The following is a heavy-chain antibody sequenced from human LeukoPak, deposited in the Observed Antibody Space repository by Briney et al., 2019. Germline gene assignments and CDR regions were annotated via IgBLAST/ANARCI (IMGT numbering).Heavy chain of an antibody. V-gene: IGHV4-38-2*02. Sequence: SETLSLTCTVSGYPISSGYFWGWVRPPPGKGLEFIASIFHSGYTYYDPSLKSRVTISVDTSKNQFSRRLSSVTAADTAVYYCARVVGPAYHAYWGQGTLVTVSS. CDR1: GYPISSGYF. CDR2: IFHSGYT. CDR3: ARVVGPAYHAY. J-gene: IGHJ4*02. D-gene: IGHD3-10*01.